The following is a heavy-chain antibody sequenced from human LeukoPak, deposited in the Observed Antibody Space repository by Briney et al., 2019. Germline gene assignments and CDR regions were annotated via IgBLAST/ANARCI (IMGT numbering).Heavy chain of an antibody. Sequence: SETLSLTCTVSGDAFSSHHRGWVRQPPGQGLEWMGYIYHSGRPTSNPSLENRVTISVDTSKNPFSLRLRSVTAADTAVYYCARTPSWAYYYFYRDVWGKGTPVSVSS. J-gene: IGHJ6*03. CDR3: ARTPSWAYYYFYRDV. V-gene: IGHV4-59*11. D-gene: IGHD3-16*01. CDR1: GDAFSSHH. CDR2: IYHSGRP.